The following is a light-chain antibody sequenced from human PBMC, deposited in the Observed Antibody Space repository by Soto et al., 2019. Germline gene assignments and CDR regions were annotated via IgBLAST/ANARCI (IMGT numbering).Light chain of an antibody. V-gene: IGKV1-5*03. J-gene: IGKJ1*01. CDR2: KAS. Sequence: DIQMTQSPSTLSGSVGDRVTITCRASQSINTWLAWYQRKPGKAPKLLIYKASSLESGVPSRFSGSGSGTEFTLTISSLQPDDFATYYCQQYNSYSRTFGQGTKVEIK. CDR3: QQYNSYSRT. CDR1: QSINTW.